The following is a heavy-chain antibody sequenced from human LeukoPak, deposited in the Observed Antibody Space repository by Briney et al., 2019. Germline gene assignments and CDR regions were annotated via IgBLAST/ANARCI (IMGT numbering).Heavy chain of an antibody. Sequence: GGSLRLSCAASGFTFSSYAMSWVRQAPGKGLEWVSAISGSGGSTYYADSVKGRFTISRDNSKNTLYLQMNSLRAGDTAVYYCVKTGEMATINLDYWGQGTLVTVSS. CDR1: GFTFSSYA. V-gene: IGHV3-23*01. J-gene: IGHJ4*02. CDR3: VKTGEMATINLDY. D-gene: IGHD5-24*01. CDR2: ISGSGGST.